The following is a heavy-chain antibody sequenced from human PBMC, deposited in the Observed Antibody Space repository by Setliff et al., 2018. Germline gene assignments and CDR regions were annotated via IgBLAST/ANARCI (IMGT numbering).Heavy chain of an antibody. CDR3: VRDRTAYSYGLDV. Sequence: SCKASGDTFSTYALSWIRQPPGKGLEWIGYIYHNGNTNFNPSLKTRVTMSVDPSKNQFALNLRSVTAADTAVYYCVRDRTAYSYGLDVWAQGTTVTVSS. D-gene: IGHD5-18*01. CDR1: GDTFSTYA. J-gene: IGHJ6*02. CDR2: IYHNGNT. V-gene: IGHV4-59*01.